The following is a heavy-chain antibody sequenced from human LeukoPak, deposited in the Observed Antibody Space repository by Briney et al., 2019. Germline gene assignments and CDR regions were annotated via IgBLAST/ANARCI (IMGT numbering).Heavy chain of an antibody. Sequence: GGSLRLSCAASGFTVSSNYMSWVRQAPGKGLEWVSVIYSGGSTYYADSVKGRFTISRDNSKNTLYLQMNSLRAEDTAVYYCATVTLYSSSWYYAFDIWGQETMVTVSS. J-gene: IGHJ3*02. V-gene: IGHV3-66*01. CDR3: ATVTLYSSSWYYAFDI. CDR2: IYSGGST. CDR1: GFTVSSNY. D-gene: IGHD6-13*01.